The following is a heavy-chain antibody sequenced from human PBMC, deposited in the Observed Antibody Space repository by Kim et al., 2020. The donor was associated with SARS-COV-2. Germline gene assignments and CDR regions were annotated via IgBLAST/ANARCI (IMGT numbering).Heavy chain of an antibody. CDR1: GFTFSSYA. J-gene: IGHJ3*02. V-gene: IGHV3-30*04. Sequence: GGSLRLSCAASGFTFSSYAMHWVRQAPGKGLEWVAVISYDGSNKYYVDSVKGRFTISRDNSKNTLYLQMNSLRAEDTAVYYCARGSVSAWMTTVVTHAFDIWGQGTMVTVSS. D-gene: IGHD4-17*01. CDR3: ARGSVSAWMTTVVTHAFDI. CDR2: ISYDGSNK.